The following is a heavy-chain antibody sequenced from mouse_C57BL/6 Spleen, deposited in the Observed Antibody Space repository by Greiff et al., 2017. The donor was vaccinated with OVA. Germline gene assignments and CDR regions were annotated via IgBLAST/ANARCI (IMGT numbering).Heavy chain of an antibody. CDR2: IWSDGST. CDR3: ARQYGNYLYFDY. J-gene: IGHJ2*01. D-gene: IGHD2-10*02. V-gene: IGHV2-6-1*01. Sequence: QVQLQQSGPGLVAPSQSLSITCTVSGFSLTSYGVHWVRQPPGKGLEWLVVIWSDGSTTYNSALKSRLSISKDNSKSQVFLKMNSRQTDDTAMYYCARQYGNYLYFDYWGQGTTLTVSS. CDR1: GFSLTSYG.